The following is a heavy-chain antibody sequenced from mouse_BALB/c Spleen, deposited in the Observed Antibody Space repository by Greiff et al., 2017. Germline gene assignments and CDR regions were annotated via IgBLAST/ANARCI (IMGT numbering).Heavy chain of an antibody. CDR3: ARGGSSSYYYAMDY. Sequence: EVKLVESGGGLVKPGGSLKLSCAASGFTFSSYAMSWVRQTPEKRLEWVASISSGGSTYYPDSVKGRFTISRDNARNILYLQMSSLRSEDTAMYYCARGGSSSYYYAMDYWGQGTSVTVSS. CDR1: GFTFSSYA. D-gene: IGHD1-1*01. J-gene: IGHJ4*01. V-gene: IGHV5-6-5*01. CDR2: ISSGGST.